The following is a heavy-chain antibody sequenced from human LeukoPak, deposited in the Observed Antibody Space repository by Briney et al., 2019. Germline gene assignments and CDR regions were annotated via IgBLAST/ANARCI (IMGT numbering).Heavy chain of an antibody. D-gene: IGHD3-10*01. CDR1: GGSISSYY. J-gene: IGHJ4*02. CDR3: ARLGLGDSFDY. Sequence: SETLSLTRTVSGGSISSYYWSWIRQPPGKGLEWIGYIYYSGSTNYNPSLKSRVTISVDTSKNQFSLKLSSVTAADTAVYYCARLGLGDSFDYWGQGTLSPSPQ. V-gene: IGHV4-59*01. CDR2: IYYSGST.